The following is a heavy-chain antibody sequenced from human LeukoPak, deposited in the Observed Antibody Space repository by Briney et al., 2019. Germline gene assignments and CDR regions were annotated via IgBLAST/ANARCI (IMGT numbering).Heavy chain of an antibody. D-gene: IGHD6-19*01. CDR3: ARVSTGRAVVLYYFDY. CDR2: ISYDGSNK. Sequence: GGSLRLSCAASGFTFSSYAMHWVRQAPGKGLEWVAVISYDGSNKYYADSVKGRFTISRDNSKNTLYLQMNSLRAEDTAVYYCARVSTGRAVVLYYFDYWGQGTLVTVSS. V-gene: IGHV3-30*04. CDR1: GFTFSSYA. J-gene: IGHJ4*02.